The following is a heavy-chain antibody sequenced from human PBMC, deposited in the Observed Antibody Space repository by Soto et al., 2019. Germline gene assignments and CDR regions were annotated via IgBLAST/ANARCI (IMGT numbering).Heavy chain of an antibody. J-gene: IGHJ3*02. Sequence: GGSLRLSCAASGFTFSSYAMSWVRQAPGKGLEWVSAISGSGGSTYYADSVKGRFTISRDNSKNTLYLQMNSLRAEDTAVYYCAKTGTYDSSGYYPIDAFDIWGQGTMVTVSS. CDR2: ISGSGGST. CDR1: GFTFSSYA. D-gene: IGHD3-22*01. V-gene: IGHV3-23*01. CDR3: AKTGTYDSSGYYPIDAFDI.